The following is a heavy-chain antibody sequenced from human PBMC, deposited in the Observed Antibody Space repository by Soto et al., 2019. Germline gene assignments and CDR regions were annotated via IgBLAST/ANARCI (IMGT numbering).Heavy chain of an antibody. Sequence: SVKVSCKASGGTFSSYAISWVRQAPGQGLEWMGGIIPIFGTANYAQKFQGRVTITADESTSTAYMELSSLRSEDTAVYYCARACCSGGSCYWPFDYWGQGTLVTVSS. CDR2: IIPIFGTA. CDR1: GGTFSSYA. J-gene: IGHJ4*02. V-gene: IGHV1-69*13. D-gene: IGHD2-15*01. CDR3: ARACCSGGSCYWPFDY.